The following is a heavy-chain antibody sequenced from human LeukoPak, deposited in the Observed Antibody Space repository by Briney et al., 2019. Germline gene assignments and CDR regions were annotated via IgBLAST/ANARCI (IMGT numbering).Heavy chain of an antibody. CDR1: GFTFSSYW. V-gene: IGHV3-7*01. CDR2: IKQDGSVK. J-gene: IGHJ4*02. Sequence: PGGSLRLSCAASGFTFSSYWMSWVRQAPGKGLEWVANIKQDGSVKYYVDSVKGRFTISRDNAKNSLYLQMNSLRAEDTAVYYCARDRYGGYLRPIDYWGQGTLVTVSS. D-gene: IGHD5-12*01. CDR3: ARDRYGGYLRPIDY.